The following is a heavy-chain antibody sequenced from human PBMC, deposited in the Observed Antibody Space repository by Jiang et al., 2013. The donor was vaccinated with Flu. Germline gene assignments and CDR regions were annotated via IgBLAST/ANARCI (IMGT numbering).Heavy chain of an antibody. V-gene: IGHV1-18*01. CDR2: ISAYNGHT. CDR1: GYTFTSSG. CDR3: ARDLDTVMGRHNYYYGMDV. Sequence: PGAVSEGRPARRSGYTFTSSGISWVRQAPGQGLEWMGWISAYNGHTNFAQKFQGRVSMTTDTSASTGYMELRRLRSDDTAVYYCARDLDTVMGRHNYYYGMDVWGQGTTVTVSS. D-gene: IGHD5-18*01. J-gene: IGHJ6*02.